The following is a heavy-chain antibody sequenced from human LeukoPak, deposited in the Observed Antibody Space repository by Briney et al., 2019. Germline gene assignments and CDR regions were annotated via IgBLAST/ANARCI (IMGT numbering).Heavy chain of an antibody. CDR1: GGSFSGYY. D-gene: IGHD6-13*01. Sequence: PSETLSLTCAVYGGSFSGYYWSWIRQPPGKGLEWIGEINHSGSTNYNPSLKSRVTISVDTSKNQFSLKLSSVTAADTAVYYCARGRRAGVFDYWGQEPWSPSPQ. CDR3: ARGRRAGVFDY. CDR2: INHSGST. V-gene: IGHV4-34*01. J-gene: IGHJ4*01.